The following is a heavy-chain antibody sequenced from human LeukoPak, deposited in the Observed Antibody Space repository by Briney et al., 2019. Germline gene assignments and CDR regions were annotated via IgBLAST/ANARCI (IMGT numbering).Heavy chain of an antibody. Sequence: GGSLRPSCAASGFTFSSHSMNWVRQAPGKGLGWVSSISSSSSYIYYADSVKGRFTISRDNAKNSLYLQMNSLRAEDTAVYYCARRISGTVVPRGTDNWFDPWGQGTLVTVSS. CDR1: GFTFSSHS. CDR3: ARRISGTVVPRGTDNWFDP. J-gene: IGHJ5*02. D-gene: IGHD4-23*01. CDR2: ISSSSSYI. V-gene: IGHV3-21*01.